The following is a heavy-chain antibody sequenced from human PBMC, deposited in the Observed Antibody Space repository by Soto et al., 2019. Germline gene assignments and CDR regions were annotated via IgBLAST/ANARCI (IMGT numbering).Heavy chain of an antibody. CDR3: ARGSSWNYYYMDV. V-gene: IGHV1-2*04. J-gene: IGHJ6*03. CDR2: INPNSGGT. D-gene: IGHD6-13*01. CDR1: GYTFTGYY. Sequence: ASVKVSCKASGYTFTGYYMHWVRQAPGQGLEWMGWINPNSGGTNYAQKFQGWVTMTRDTSISTAYMELSRLRSDDTAVYYCARGSSWNYYYMDVWGKGTTVTVSS.